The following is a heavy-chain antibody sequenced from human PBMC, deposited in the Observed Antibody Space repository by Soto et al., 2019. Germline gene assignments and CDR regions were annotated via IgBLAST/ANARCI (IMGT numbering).Heavy chain of an antibody. D-gene: IGHD3-22*01. V-gene: IGHV3-21*01. CDR2: ISSSAIYI. J-gene: IGHJ4*02. CDR3: VRDGLDYYDTERLYFHK. CDR1: GFNFITYS. Sequence: EVQLVESGGGPVRPGGSLRVSCAASGFNFITYSLSWVRQAPGKGLEWVASISSSAIYIDYADSVKGRFTISRDNANNSLYVNMNRLRAEDTATYYCVRDGLDYYDTERLYFHKWGQGTLVTVSS.